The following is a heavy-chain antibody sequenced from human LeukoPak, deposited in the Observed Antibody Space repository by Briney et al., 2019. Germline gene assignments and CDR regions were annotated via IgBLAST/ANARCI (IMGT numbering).Heavy chain of an antibody. J-gene: IGHJ5*02. D-gene: IGHD3-22*01. V-gene: IGHV4-4*07. CDR1: GASLNNYH. Sequence: SETLSLTCTVAGASLNNYHCTWIRQPAGEGLEWIGRIYLIGLWTSGSTTYNPYLSSSVTMSLDTSKKQFFLNLTSVTAADTAVYYCTRGYFDSSGHNSYAPWGQGTLVTVSS. CDR3: TRGYFDSSGHNSYAP. CDR2: IYLIGLWTSGST.